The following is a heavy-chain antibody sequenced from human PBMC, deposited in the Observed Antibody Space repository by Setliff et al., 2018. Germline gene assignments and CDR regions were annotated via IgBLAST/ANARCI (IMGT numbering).Heavy chain of an antibody. J-gene: IGHJ5*02. CDR3: ARGIGGYCSSTSCSNESWP. CDR2: IYHDGND. D-gene: IGHD2-2*01. Sequence: PSETLSLTCTVSGVSINSLSWWSWVRQPPGKGLEWIGEIYHDGNDKYTPSVHYSPSLKSRVTISIDKSNNQFSLKLTSVTAADTAVYYCARGIGGYCSSTSCSNESWPWGQGALVTV. V-gene: IGHV4-4*02. CDR1: GVSINSLSW.